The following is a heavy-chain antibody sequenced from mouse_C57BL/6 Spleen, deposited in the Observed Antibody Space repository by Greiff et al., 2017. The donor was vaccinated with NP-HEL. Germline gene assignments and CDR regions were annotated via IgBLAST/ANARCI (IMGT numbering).Heavy chain of an antibody. CDR1: GYSITSGYY. J-gene: IGHJ4*01. CDR3: AITTAYAMDY. CDR2: ISYDGSN. Sequence: EVQRVESGPGLVKPSQSLSLTCSVTGYSITSGYYWNWIRQFPGNKLEWMGYISYDGSNNYNPSLKNRISITRDTSKNQFFLKLNSVTTEDTATYYCAITTAYAMDYWGQGTSVTVSS. V-gene: IGHV3-6*01. D-gene: IGHD1-2*01.